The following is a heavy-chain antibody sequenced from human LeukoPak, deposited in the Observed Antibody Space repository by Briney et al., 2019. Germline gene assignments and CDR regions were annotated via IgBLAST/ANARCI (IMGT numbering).Heavy chain of an antibody. CDR1: GFTFSSYW. CDR3: ARVGYCSSTSCHGFED. J-gene: IGHJ4*02. V-gene: IGHV3-7*01. CDR2: XXQDGSEK. Sequence: SGGSLRLSCAASGFTFSSYWXXXXXXAXXXXXXXXXXXXQDGSEKYYVDSVKGRFTISRDNAKNSLYLQMNSLRAEDTAVYYCARVGYCSSTSCHGFEDWGQGTLVTVSS. D-gene: IGHD2-2*01.